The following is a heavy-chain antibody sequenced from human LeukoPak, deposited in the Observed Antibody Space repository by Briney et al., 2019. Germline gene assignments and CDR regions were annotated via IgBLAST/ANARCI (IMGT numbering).Heavy chain of an antibody. CDR2: IGDTGRAK. Sequence: GRSLRLSCAASGFTFSRHGMHWVRLAPGKGLEWGAVIGDTGRAKYYADSVEGRFTASRDNFKNTLYLEMNSLRYDDTALYYCAREAAWGNWYFDHWRRGTLVTVSS. V-gene: IGHV3-33*08. J-gene: IGHJ2*01. CDR3: AREAAWGNWYFDH. D-gene: IGHD3-16*01. CDR1: GFTFSRHG.